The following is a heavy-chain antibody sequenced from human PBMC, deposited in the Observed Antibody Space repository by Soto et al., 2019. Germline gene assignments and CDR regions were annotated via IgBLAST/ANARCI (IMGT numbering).Heavy chain of an antibody. CDR1: GFSLTTTGVG. J-gene: IGHJ5*02. D-gene: IGHD2-2*01. CDR2: IYWDDKK. CDR3: ARNVVIPTAMPGTTWFDP. Sequence: QITLKESGPTLVKPTQTLTLTCTFSGFSLTTTGVGVGWIRQPPGKALEWLALIYWDDKKRFSPSLKSRLTIAKDTSNNQVVLTMTNMAPVDPATYYCARNVVIPTAMPGTTWFDPWGQGTLVTVSS. V-gene: IGHV2-5*02.